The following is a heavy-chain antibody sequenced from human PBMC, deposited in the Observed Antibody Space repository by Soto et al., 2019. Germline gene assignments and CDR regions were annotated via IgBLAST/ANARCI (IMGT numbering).Heavy chain of an antibody. CDR1: GGSISSGGYY. CDR2: IYYSGST. J-gene: IGHJ5*02. Sequence: QVQLQESGPGLVKPSQTLSLTCTVSGGSISSGGYYWSWIRQHPGKGLEWSGYIYYSGSTYYNPSLTRRVTIPVDASKNQYARKLRSVTAAHTAVYYCASAFSGSNHGFDPWGQGTLVTVSS. CDR3: ASAFSGSNHGFDP. D-gene: IGHD3-10*01. V-gene: IGHV4-31*03.